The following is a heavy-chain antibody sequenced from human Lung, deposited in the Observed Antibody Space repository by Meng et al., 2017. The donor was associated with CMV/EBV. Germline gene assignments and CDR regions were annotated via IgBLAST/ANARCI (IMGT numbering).Heavy chain of an antibody. J-gene: IGHJ4*02. CDR1: GYTFTRYP. Sequence: VKSWSWCKKPWALVKVSCTASGYTFTRYPMNWVRRAPGQGLAWMGWINPNTGNPTSAQGFTGRFVFSLDTSVSTAYLQISSLKAEDTAVYYCAPGHANDYRSSYYFDYWGQGTLVTVSS. V-gene: IGHV7-4-1*02. CDR2: INPNTGNP. CDR3: APGHANDYRSSYYFDY. D-gene: IGHD4-11*01.